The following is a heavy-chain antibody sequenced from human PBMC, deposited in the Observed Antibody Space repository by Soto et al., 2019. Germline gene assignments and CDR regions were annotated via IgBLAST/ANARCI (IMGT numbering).Heavy chain of an antibody. CDR1: GFTFTSSA. CDR3: ATDKAARYYYGMDV. D-gene: IGHD6-13*01. CDR2: IVVGSGNT. Sequence: ASVKVSCKASGFTFTSSAVQWVRQARGQRLEWIGWIVVGSGNTNYAQKFQERVTITRDMSTSTAYMELSSLRSEDTAVYYCATDKAARYYYGMDVWGQGTTVTVSS. J-gene: IGHJ6*02. V-gene: IGHV1-58*01.